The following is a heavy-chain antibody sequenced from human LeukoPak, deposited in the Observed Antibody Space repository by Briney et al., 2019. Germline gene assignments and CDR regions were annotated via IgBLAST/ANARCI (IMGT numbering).Heavy chain of an antibody. Sequence: SETLSLTCTVSGGSISSYYWSWTRQPPGKGLEWIGYIYYSGSTNYNPSLKSRVTISVDTSKNKFSLKLSSVTAADTAVYYCARQGEMASHFDFWGQGTRVTVSS. CDR3: ARQGEMASHFDF. CDR1: GGSISSYY. V-gene: IGHV4-59*01. CDR2: IYYSGST. J-gene: IGHJ4*02. D-gene: IGHD5-24*01.